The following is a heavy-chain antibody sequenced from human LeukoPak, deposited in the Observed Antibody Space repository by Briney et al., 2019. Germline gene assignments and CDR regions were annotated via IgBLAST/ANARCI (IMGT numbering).Heavy chain of an antibody. Sequence: SETLSLTCTVSGVSFSSFQWSWIRQSPVKGLEWIGNIHMTGRTDYNPSLKSRVTISMDTSKSQFSLLLTSVSAADTAIYFRPTSYDAKVAPFDLLGQGILATVSS. V-gene: IGHV4-4*09. D-gene: IGHD2-8*01. CDR1: GVSFSSFQ. CDR3: PTSYDAKVAPFDL. J-gene: IGHJ4*02. CDR2: IHMTGRT.